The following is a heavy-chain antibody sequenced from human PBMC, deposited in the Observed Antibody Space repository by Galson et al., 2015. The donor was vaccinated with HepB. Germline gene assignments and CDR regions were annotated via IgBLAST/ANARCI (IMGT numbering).Heavy chain of an antibody. D-gene: IGHD1-26*01. CDR3: ARHFSSGSYGFRQAFHY. CDR1: GYIFSNYW. CDR2: IYPGDSDT. J-gene: IGHJ4*02. V-gene: IGHV5-51*01. Sequence: QSGAEVKKPGESLKISCKGSGYIFSNYWIAWVRQMPGKGLEWMGVIYPGDSDTRYSPSFQGQVTISADKSISTAYLQWNSLKASDTAMYYCARHFSSGSYGFRQAFHYWGQGTLVTVSS.